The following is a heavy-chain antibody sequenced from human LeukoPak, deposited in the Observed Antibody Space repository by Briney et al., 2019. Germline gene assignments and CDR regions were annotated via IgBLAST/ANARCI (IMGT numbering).Heavy chain of an antibody. Sequence: GVLRLSCAASGFTFSSYAMHWVGQAPGKGLEGVAVISYDGSNKYYADSVKGRFTISRDHSKNPLYLQMNSLRAEDTAVYYCARGYSGWYAWYFDLWGRGTLVTVSS. D-gene: IGHD6-19*01. CDR3: ARGYSGWYAWYFDL. J-gene: IGHJ2*01. CDR1: GFTFSSYA. CDR2: ISYDGSNK. V-gene: IGHV3-30-3*01.